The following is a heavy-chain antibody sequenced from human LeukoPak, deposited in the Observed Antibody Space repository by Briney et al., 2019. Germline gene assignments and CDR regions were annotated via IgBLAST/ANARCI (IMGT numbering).Heavy chain of an antibody. CDR2: IYPGDSDT. CDR1: GYXFTXYW. V-gene: IGHV5-51*01. D-gene: IGHD1-26*01. Sequence: GESLKISCKGSGYXFTXYWIGWVRQLPGXGXEWMGIIYPGDSDTRYSPSFQGQVTISADKSISTAYLQWSSLKASDTAMYYCARQEVGAADYWGQGTLVTVSS. J-gene: IGHJ4*02. CDR3: ARQEVGAADY.